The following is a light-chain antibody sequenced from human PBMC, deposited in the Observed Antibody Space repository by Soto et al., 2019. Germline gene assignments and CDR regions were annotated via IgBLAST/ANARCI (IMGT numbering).Light chain of an antibody. Sequence: QPVLTQSPSASASLGASVKLTCTLSSGHSSYAIAWHQQQPEKGPRYLMKLNSDGSHSKGDGIPDRFSGSSSGAERYLTISSLQSEDEADYYCQTWGTCPFVFGTGTKVTVL. V-gene: IGLV4-69*01. CDR2: LNSDGSH. CDR1: SGHSSYA. J-gene: IGLJ1*01. CDR3: QTWGTCPFV.